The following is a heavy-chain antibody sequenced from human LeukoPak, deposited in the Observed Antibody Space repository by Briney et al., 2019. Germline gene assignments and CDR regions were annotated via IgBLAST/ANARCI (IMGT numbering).Heavy chain of an antibody. CDR1: GYSLPSYW. J-gene: IGHJ5*02. V-gene: IGHV5-10-1*01. D-gene: IGHD3-22*01. CDR2: IAPSNSYT. CDR3: VRQPPGVYDTTQNWFDP. Sequence: HGESLKISCKVSGYSLPSYWITWVRQVPGKGLEWMGRIAPSNSYTNYNPSFEGHVTMSVEKSITTVYLQWSSLKASDTAMYYCVRQPPGVYDTTQNWFDPWGQGTLVTVSS.